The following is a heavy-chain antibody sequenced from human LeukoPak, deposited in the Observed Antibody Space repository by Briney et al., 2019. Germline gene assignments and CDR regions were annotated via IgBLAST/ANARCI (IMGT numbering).Heavy chain of an antibody. V-gene: IGHV4-59*12. CDR2: IYYSGST. Sequence: SETLSLTCTVSGGSISSYYWSWIRQPPGKGLEWIGYIYYSGSTNYNPSLKSRVTISVDTSKNQFSLKLSSVTAADTAVYYCARAKGSIVVVPAAITAFDIWGQGTMVTVSS. D-gene: IGHD2-2*02. J-gene: IGHJ3*02. CDR1: GGSISSYY. CDR3: ARAKGSIVVVPAAITAFDI.